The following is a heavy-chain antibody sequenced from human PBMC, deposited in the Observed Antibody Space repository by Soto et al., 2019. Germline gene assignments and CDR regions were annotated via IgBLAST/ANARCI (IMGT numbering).Heavy chain of an antibody. V-gene: IGHV4-30-2*01. D-gene: IGHD5-12*01. CDR3: ARRIVSTETFDY. CDR2: IYHSGNP. CDR1: GDSIIIGGYS. Sequence: SETLSLTCAVSGDSIIIGGYSWSWIRQPPGKGLEWIGYIYHSGNPYYNPSLESRVTISVDTSKNQFSLKLNSVTAADTAVYYCARRIVSTETFDYWGQGTLVTVSS. J-gene: IGHJ4*02.